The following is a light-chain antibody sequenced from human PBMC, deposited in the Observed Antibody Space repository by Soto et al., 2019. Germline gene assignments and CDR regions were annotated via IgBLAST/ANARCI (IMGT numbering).Light chain of an antibody. J-gene: IGLJ2*01. V-gene: IGLV3-1*01. CDR3: AALDDRLNGVV. Sequence: SYELTQPTSMSVSPGQTASITCFGDKLGDKSTCWYQQKPGQSPVVVIYQTNRRPSGIPEPFSGSNSGNTATLTISGTQAMDEADYYCAALDDRLNGVVFGGGTKLTVL. CDR2: QTN. CDR1: KLGDKS.